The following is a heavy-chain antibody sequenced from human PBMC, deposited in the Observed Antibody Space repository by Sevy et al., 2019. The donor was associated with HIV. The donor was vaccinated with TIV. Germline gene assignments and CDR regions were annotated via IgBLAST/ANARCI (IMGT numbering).Heavy chain of an antibody. CDR2: ISYDGSNK. J-gene: IGHJ4*02. D-gene: IGHD3-22*01. CDR1: GFTFSSYG. V-gene: IGHV3-30*18. Sequence: GGSLRLSCAASGFTFSSYGMHWVRQAPAKGLELVAVISYDGSNKYYADSVKGRFTISRDNYKNTLYLQMNSLRAEDTAVYYCAKVASSYDSPYFDYWGQGTLVTVSS. CDR3: AKVASSYDSPYFDY.